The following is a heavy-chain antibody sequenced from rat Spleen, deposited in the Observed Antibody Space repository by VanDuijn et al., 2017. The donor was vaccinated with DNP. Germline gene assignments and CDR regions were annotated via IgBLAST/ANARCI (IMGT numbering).Heavy chain of an antibody. CDR1: GYSITSNY. CDR3: ARSDYYGSYRPFAY. J-gene: IGHJ3*01. D-gene: IGHD1-2*01. V-gene: IGHV3-1*01. Sequence: EVQLQESGPGLVKPSQSLSLTCSVTGYSITSNYWGWIRKFPGNKMEWMAYISYSGITGFNPSLKSRIPITRDTSKNQFFLQLNSVTTEDTAIYYCARSDYYGSYRPFAYWGQGTLVTVSS. CDR2: ISYSGIT.